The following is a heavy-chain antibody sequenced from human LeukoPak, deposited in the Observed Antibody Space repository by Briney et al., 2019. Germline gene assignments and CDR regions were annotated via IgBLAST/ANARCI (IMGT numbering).Heavy chain of an antibody. CDR2: IFYSGST. Sequence: PSQTLSLTCTVSGGXISSGGFYWSWIRQHPGKGLEWVGYIFYSGSTYYNPSLRSRVTLSVDTPKNQFSLKLSSVTAADTAVYYCARADLHYGSGTDFDYWGQGTLVTVSS. J-gene: IGHJ4*02. CDR1: GGXISSGGFY. CDR3: ARADLHYGSGTDFDY. V-gene: IGHV4-31*03. D-gene: IGHD3-10*01.